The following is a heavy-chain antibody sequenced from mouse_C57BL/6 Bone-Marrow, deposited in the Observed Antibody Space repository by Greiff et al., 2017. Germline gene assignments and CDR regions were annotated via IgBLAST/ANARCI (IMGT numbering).Heavy chain of an antibody. CDR3: ARGPFDY. CDR1: GYSITSGYY. J-gene: IGHJ2*01. Sequence: EVKLQESGPGLVKPSQSLSLTCSVTGYSITSGYYWNWIRQFPGNKLEWMGYISYDGSNNYNPSLKNRISITRDTSKNQFFLKLNSVTTEDTATYYCARGPFDYWGQGTTLTVSS. CDR2: ISYDGSN. V-gene: IGHV3-6*01.